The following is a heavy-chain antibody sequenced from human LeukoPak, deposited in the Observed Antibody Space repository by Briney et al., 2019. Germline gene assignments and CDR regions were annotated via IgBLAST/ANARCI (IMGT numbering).Heavy chain of an antibody. J-gene: IGHJ6*02. V-gene: IGHV5-51*01. Sequence: GESLKISCKGSGYSFTSYWIGWVRQMPGKGLEWMGIIYPGDSDTRYSPSFQGQVTISADKSISTAYLQWSSLKASDTAMYYRARTPRLEMDYYYGMDVWGQGTTVTVSS. CDR3: ARTPRLEMDYYYGMDV. D-gene: IGHD5-24*01. CDR1: GYSFTSYW. CDR2: IYPGDSDT.